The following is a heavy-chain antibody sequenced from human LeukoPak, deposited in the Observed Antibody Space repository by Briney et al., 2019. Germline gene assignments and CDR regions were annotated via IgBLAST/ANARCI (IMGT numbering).Heavy chain of an antibody. CDR2: ISSSSSYV. CDR3: ARVGGYSYGYGFHPVDY. D-gene: IGHD5-18*01. J-gene: IGHJ4*02. Sequence: GGSLRLSCAASGFTFSSYSMNWVRQAPGKGLEWVASISSSSSYVYYADSMKGRFSISRDNARNSLYLQMNSLRADDTAVYYCARVGGYSYGYGFHPVDYWGQGTLVTVSS. V-gene: IGHV3-21*01. CDR1: GFTFSSYS.